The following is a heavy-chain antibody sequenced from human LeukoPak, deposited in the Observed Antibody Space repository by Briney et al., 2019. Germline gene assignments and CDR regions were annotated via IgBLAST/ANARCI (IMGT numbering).Heavy chain of an antibody. CDR3: ARGPNYGSGSNFDY. CDR2: INHSGST. Sequence: SETLSLTCAVYGGSFSGYYWSWILQPPGKGLEEIGEINHSGSTNYNPSLKSRVTISVDTSKNQFSLKLSSVTAADTAVYYCARGPNYGSGSNFDYWGQGTLVTVSS. D-gene: IGHD3-10*01. V-gene: IGHV4-34*01. CDR1: GGSFSGYY. J-gene: IGHJ4*02.